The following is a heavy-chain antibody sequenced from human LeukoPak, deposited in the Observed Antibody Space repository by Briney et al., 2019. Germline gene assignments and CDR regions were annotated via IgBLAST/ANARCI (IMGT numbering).Heavy chain of an antibody. CDR3: ASQPGAYVPAAMRLDY. D-gene: IGHD2-2*01. J-gene: IGHJ4*02. V-gene: IGHV3-30*04. CDR1: GFTFSSYA. CDR2: ISYDGSNK. Sequence: GGSLRLSCAASGFTFSSYAMHWVHQAPGKGLEWVAVISYDGSNKYYADSVKGRFTISRDNSKNTLYLQMNSLRAEDTAVYYCASQPGAYVPAAMRLDYWGREPWSPSPQ.